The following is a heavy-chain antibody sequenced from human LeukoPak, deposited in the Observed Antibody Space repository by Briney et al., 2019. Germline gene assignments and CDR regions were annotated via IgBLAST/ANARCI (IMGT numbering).Heavy chain of an antibody. CDR3: AKRTYYYDSSGYYHRIDY. CDR1: GFTFSSSA. J-gene: IGHJ4*02. V-gene: IGHV3-23*01. D-gene: IGHD3-22*01. Sequence: GGSLRLSCAASGFTFSSSAMNWVRQALGKGLEWVSSISGSGGSTNYTDSVKGRFTISRDNSKNTLYLQMNSLRAEDTAVYYCAKRTYYYDSSGYYHRIDYWGQGTLVTVSS. CDR2: ISGSGGST.